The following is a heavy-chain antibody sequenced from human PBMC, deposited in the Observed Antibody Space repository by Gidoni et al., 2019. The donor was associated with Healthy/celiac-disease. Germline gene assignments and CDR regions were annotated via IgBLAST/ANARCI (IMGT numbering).Heavy chain of an antibody. Sequence: EVQLLESGGGLVQPGGYLRLSCAAAGVTFSSYAMSWVRPAPGKGLECVSAISGSGGSTYYADSVKGRFTISRDNSKNTLYLQMNSLRAEDTAVYYCAKDWGPLEWFHNYWGQGTLVTVSS. J-gene: IGHJ4*02. D-gene: IGHD3-3*01. CDR2: ISGSGGST. CDR3: AKDWGPLEWFHNY. CDR1: GVTFSSYA. V-gene: IGHV3-23*01.